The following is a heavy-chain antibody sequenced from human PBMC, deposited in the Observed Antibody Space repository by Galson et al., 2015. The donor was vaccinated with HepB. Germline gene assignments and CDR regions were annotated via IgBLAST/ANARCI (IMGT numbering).Heavy chain of an antibody. CDR1: GFTFSSYS. CDR3: ASPKGHCSGGSCYAFDY. CDR2: ISSSSSYI. D-gene: IGHD2-15*01. V-gene: IGHV3-21*01. J-gene: IGHJ4*02. Sequence: SLRLSCAASGFTFSSYSMNWVRQAPGKGLEWVSSISSSSSYIYYADSVKGRFTISRDNAKNSLYLQMYSLRAEDTAVYYCASPKGHCSGGSCYAFDYWGQGTLVTVSS.